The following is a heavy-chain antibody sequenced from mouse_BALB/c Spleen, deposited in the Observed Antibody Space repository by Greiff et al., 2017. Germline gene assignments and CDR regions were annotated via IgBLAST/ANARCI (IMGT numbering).Heavy chain of an antibody. CDR1: GYAFTNYL. CDR2: INTGSGST. V-gene: IGHV1-54*01. D-gene: IGHD2-4*01. Sequence: QVQLQQSGAELVRPGTSVKVSCKASGYAFTNYLIEWVKQRPGQGLEWIGVINTGSGSTNYNEKFKGKATLTADKSSSTAYMQLSSLTSDDSAVYFCARDYDEDWCFDVWGAGTTVTVSS. CDR3: ARDYDEDWCFDV. J-gene: IGHJ1*01.